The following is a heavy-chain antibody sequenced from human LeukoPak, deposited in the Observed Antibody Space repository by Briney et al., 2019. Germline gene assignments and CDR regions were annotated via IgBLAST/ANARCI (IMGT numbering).Heavy chain of an antibody. CDR3: ARDLYDILTGPVGPDY. J-gene: IGHJ4*02. V-gene: IGHV3-53*01. D-gene: IGHD3-9*01. CDR2: IYSGGST. CDR1: GFTVSSNY. Sequence: GGSLRLSCAASGFTVSSNYMSWVRQAPGKGLEWVSVIYSGGSTYYADSVKGRFTISRDNSKNTLYLQMNSLRAEDTAVYYCARDLYDILTGPVGPDYWGQGTLVTVSS.